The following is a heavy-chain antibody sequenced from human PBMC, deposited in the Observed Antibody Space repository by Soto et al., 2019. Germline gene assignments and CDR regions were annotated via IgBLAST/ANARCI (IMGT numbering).Heavy chain of an antibody. CDR2: IKGDGTTA. J-gene: IGHJ4*02. D-gene: IGHD3-3*02. CDR3: ARLSEISST. V-gene: IGHV3-74*01. Sequence: GGSLRLSCSSSALTFSRDWMNRVRQPPGKGLEWVSRIKGDGTTATYADFVEGRFTISRDNAKNTLYLQMNSLRVEDTAVYYCARLSEISSTWGQGTLVTVSS. CDR1: ALTFSRDW.